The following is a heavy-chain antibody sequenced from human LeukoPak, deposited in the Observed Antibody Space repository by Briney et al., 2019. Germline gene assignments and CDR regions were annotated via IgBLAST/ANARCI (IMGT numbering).Heavy chain of an antibody. CDR1: GGSFSGYY. CDR2: INHSGST. Sequence: PSETLSLTCAVYGGSFSGYYWSWIRQPPGKGLEWIGEINHSGSTNYNPSLKSRVTISVDTSKNQFSLKLSSVTAADTAVYYCAREMVVAANPYYFDYWGQGTLVTVSS. D-gene: IGHD2-15*01. CDR3: AREMVVAANPYYFDY. J-gene: IGHJ4*02. V-gene: IGHV4-34*01.